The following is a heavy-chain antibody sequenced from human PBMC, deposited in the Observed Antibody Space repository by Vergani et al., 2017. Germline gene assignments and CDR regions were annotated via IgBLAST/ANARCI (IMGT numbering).Heavy chain of an antibody. CDR1: GFTFSNAW. Sequence: EVQLVESGGGLVKPGGSLRLSCAASGFTFSNAWMSWVRQAPGKGLEWVGRIKSKIDGGTTDYAAPVKGRFTISRDDSKNTLYLQMNSLKTEDTAVYYWARDRNGGYSSSSDWFDPWGQGTLVTVSS. CDR3: ARDRNGGYSSSSDWFDP. CDR2: IKSKIDGGTT. J-gene: IGHJ5*02. V-gene: IGHV3-15*01. D-gene: IGHD6-13*01.